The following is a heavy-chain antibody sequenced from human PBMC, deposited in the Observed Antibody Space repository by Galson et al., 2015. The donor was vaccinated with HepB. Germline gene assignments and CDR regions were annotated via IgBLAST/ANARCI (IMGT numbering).Heavy chain of an antibody. Sequence: SLRLSCAASGFTFSSYGMYWVRQAPGKGLEWVAVIWYDGSNKYYADSVKGRFTISRDNSKNTLYLQMNSLRAEDTAVYYCARDRNYGDYNDAFDIWGQGTMVTVSS. V-gene: IGHV3-33*01. CDR2: IWYDGSNK. CDR1: GFTFSSYG. D-gene: IGHD4-17*01. CDR3: ARDRNYGDYNDAFDI. J-gene: IGHJ3*02.